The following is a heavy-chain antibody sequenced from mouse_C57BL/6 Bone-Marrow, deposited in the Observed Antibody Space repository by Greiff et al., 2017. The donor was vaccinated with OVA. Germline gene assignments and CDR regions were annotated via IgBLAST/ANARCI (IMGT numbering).Heavy chain of an antibody. Sequence: EVMLVESGGGLVQPGGSLKLSCAASGFTFSDYGMAWVRQAPRKGPEWVAFISNLAYSIYYADTVTGRFPISRENAKNTLYLEMSSLRSEDTAMYYCARQENRRGAMDYWGQGTSVTVSS. CDR1: GFTFSDYG. V-gene: IGHV5-15*01. CDR3: ARQENRRGAMDY. J-gene: IGHJ4*01. CDR2: ISNLAYSI.